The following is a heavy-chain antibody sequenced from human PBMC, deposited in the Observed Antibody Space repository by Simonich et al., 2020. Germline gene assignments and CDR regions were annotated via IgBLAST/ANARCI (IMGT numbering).Heavy chain of an antibody. V-gene: IGHV1-69*09. CDR3: ARGGLADRRIVYYYYMDV. CDR1: GGTLSSYA. D-gene: IGHD2-15*01. CDR2: INPILGIA. J-gene: IGHJ6*03. Sequence: QVQLVQSGAEVKKPGSSVKVPCKASGGTLSSYAISWVRQAPGQGLEWIVGINPILGIANYAQKFQGRVTITADKSTSTAYMELSSLRSEDTAVYYCARGGLADRRIVYYYYMDVWGKGTTVTVSS.